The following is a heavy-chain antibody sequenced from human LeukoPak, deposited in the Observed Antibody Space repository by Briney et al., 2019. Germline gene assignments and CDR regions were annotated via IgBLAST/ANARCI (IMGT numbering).Heavy chain of an antibody. Sequence: ASVKVSCKASGYTFTSYYMHWVRQAPGQGLEWMGIINPSGGSTSYAQKFQGRVTMTRDMSTSTVYMELSSLRSEDTAVYYCARVQNLWFGERYYFDYWGQGTLVTVSS. CDR2: INPSGGST. D-gene: IGHD3-10*01. J-gene: IGHJ4*02. V-gene: IGHV1-46*01. CDR3: ARVQNLWFGERYYFDY. CDR1: GYTFTSYY.